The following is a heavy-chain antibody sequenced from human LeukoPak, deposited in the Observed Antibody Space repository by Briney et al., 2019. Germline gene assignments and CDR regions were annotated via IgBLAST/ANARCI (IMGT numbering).Heavy chain of an antibody. CDR1: GFTFSSFG. CDR2: IWYDGSNK. CDR3: ARDYGYSSGWYGDLDY. J-gene: IGHJ4*02. V-gene: IGHV3-30*02. Sequence: GGSLRLSCAASGFTFSSFGMHWVRQAPGKGLEWVALIWYDGSNKYYADSVKGRFTISRDNSKSTLYLQMNSLRTEDTAVYYCARDYGYSSGWYGDLDYGGRGTRVTVSS. D-gene: IGHD6-19*01.